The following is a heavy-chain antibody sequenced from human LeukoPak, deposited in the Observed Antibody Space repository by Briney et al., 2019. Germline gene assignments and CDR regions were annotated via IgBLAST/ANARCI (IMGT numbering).Heavy chain of an antibody. CDR2: ISSSSSYI. CDR1: GFTFSSYS. CDR3: AKEWEQWLVRGDDAFDI. V-gene: IGHV3-21*01. D-gene: IGHD6-19*01. J-gene: IGHJ3*02. Sequence: GGSLRLSCAASGFTFSSYSMNWVRQAPGKGLEWVSSISSSSSYIYYADSVKGRFTISRDNSKNTLYLQMNSLRAEDTAVYYCAKEWEQWLVRGDDAFDIWGQGTMVTVSS.